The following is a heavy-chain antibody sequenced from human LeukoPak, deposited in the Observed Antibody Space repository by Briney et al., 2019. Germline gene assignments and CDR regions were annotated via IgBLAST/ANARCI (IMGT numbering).Heavy chain of an antibody. J-gene: IGHJ4*02. CDR3: ATGSGSYPHN. CDR2: IFYSGST. CDR1: GGSISNYY. V-gene: IGHV4-59*01. D-gene: IGHD3-10*01. Sequence: SETLSLTCTVSGGSISNYYWSWIRQPPGKGLEWIGYIFYSGSTTYNPSPKSRVTISIDTSKNQFSLKLSSVTAADTAVYYCATGSGSYPHNWGQGTLVTVSS.